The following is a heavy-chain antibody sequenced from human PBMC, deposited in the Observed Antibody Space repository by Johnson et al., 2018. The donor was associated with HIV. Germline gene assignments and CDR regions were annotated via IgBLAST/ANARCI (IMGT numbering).Heavy chain of an antibody. D-gene: IGHD3-10*01. CDR2: IKEDGSEK. CDR1: GFTFSSNW. V-gene: IGHV3-7*03. Sequence: VQLVESGGGLVQPGGSLRLSCAASGFTFSSNWMNWVRQAPGNGLQWVANIKEDGSEKYYVDSVRGRFTISRDNAKNSLYLQMNSLRVEDTAVYYCARPIARGASDIWGQGTMVTVSS. J-gene: IGHJ3*02. CDR3: ARPIARGASDI.